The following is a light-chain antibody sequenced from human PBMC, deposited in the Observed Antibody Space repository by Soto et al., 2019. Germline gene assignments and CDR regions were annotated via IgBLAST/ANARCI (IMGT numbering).Light chain of an antibody. CDR3: QQYSHWRT. Sequence: EIMMTQSPANVSVFPGERATLSCRASQSIDSDLAWYQQKPGHVPRLLIYGASTRATGVPARFSGSGSGTKFTLTIISPQSDDFAVYYCQQYSHWRTFGPGTKVEIK. J-gene: IGKJ1*01. CDR2: GAS. V-gene: IGKV3-15*01. CDR1: QSIDSD.